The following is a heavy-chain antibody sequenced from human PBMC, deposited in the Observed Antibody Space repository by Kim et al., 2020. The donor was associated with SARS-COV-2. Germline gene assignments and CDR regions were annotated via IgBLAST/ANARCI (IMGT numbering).Heavy chain of an antibody. J-gene: IGHJ4*02. CDR3: AREDDYGDYYFDY. D-gene: IGHD4-17*01. V-gene: IGHV3-21*01. Sequence: YADSVKGRFTISRDNAKNSLYLQMNSLRAEDTAVYYCAREDDYGDYYFDYWGQGTLVTVSS.